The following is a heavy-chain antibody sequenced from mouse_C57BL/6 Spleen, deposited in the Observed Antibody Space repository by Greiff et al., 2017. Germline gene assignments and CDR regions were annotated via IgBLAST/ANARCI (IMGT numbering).Heavy chain of an antibody. CDR2: ISYDGSN. V-gene: IGHV3-6*01. CDR3: AREGAYGSSPFAD. Sequence: ESGPGLVKPSQSLSLTCSVTGYSITSGYYWNWIRQFPGNKLEWMGYISYDGSNNYNPSLKNRISITRDTSKNQFVLKLNSVTTEDTATYYCAREGAYGSSPFADWGQGTLVTVSA. J-gene: IGHJ3*01. D-gene: IGHD1-1*01. CDR1: GYSITSGYY.